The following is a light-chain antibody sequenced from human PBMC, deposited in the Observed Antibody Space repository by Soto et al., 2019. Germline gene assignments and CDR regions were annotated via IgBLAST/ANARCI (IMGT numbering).Light chain of an antibody. V-gene: IGLV1-44*01. J-gene: IGLJ1*01. CDR1: SSNIGSNT. Sequence: QSALTQPLSASGTPGQRVTISSSGSSSNIGSNTVNWYQQLPGTAPKLLIYSNNQRPSGVPDRFSGSKSGTSASLAISGLQSEDEADYYCAARADRLHGLNYVFGT. CDR3: AARADRLHGLNYV. CDR2: SNN.